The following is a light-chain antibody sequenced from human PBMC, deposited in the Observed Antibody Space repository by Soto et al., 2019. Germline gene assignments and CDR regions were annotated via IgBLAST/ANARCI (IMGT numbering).Light chain of an antibody. J-gene: IGLJ3*02. CDR3: SSYADTNTCSWV. CDR1: SSDVGGNNH. V-gene: IGLV2-8*01. Sequence: QSVLTQPPSASGSPGQSVTISCTGTSSDVGGNNHVSWYQQHPGKVPKVIIYEVSQRPSGVPDRFSGAKSGNTASLPVSGLQAEDDAYYYCSSYADTNTCSWVFGGGTKLTVL. CDR2: EVS.